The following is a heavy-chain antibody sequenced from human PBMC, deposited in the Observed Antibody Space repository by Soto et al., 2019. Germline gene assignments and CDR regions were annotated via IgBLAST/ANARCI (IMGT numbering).Heavy chain of an antibody. CDR1: GFSFRSYG. V-gene: IGHV3-33*01. D-gene: IGHD4-17*01. CDR3: ARDPYGDGGVDY. Sequence: LRLSCAASGFSFRSYGFHWVRQAPGKGLEWVALIWYDGSNEYYADSVKGRFTISRDNSKNTLSLQMISLRAEDTAVYYCARDPYGDGGVDYWGQGTLVTVYS. J-gene: IGHJ4*02. CDR2: IWYDGSNE.